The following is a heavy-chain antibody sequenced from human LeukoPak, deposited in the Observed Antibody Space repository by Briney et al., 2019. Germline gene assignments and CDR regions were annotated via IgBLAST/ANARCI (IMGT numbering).Heavy chain of an antibody. CDR2: ISSSGSTI. Sequence: GGSLRLSCAASGFTFSDYYMSWIRQAPGKGLEWVSYISSSGSTIYYADSVKGRFTISRDNAKNPLYLQMNSLRAEDTAVYYCARVRFYDFWRGAFDYWGQGTLVTVSS. CDR3: ARVRFYDFWRGAFDY. D-gene: IGHD3-3*01. V-gene: IGHV3-11*01. J-gene: IGHJ4*02. CDR1: GFTFSDYY.